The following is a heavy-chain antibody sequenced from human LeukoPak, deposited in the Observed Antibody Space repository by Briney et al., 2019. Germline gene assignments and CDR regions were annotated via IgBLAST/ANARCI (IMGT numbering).Heavy chain of an antibody. CDR2: ISGSGGST. V-gene: IGHV3-23*01. CDR3: ARDRGLGSLAVYAIYAFDI. J-gene: IGHJ3*02. Sequence: GSLRLSCAASGFTFSSYAMSWVRQAPGKGLEWVSAISGSGGSTYYADSVKGRFTISRDNAKNSLYLQMNSLRAEDTAVYYCARDRGLGSLAVYAIYAFDIWGQGTMVTVSS. CDR1: GFTFSSYA. D-gene: IGHD2-8*01.